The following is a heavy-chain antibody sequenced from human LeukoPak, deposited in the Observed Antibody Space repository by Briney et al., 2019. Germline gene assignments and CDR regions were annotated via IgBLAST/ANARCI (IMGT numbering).Heavy chain of an antibody. Sequence: SETLSLTCTVSGGSVSSGSYYWSWLRQPPGKGLEWIGYIYYSGSTNYNPSLKSRVTISVDTSKNQFSLKLSSVTAADTAVYYCARAVTTLDYWGQGILVTVSS. CDR1: GGSVSSGSYY. V-gene: IGHV4-61*01. CDR3: ARAVTTLDY. J-gene: IGHJ4*02. D-gene: IGHD4-11*01. CDR2: IYYSGST.